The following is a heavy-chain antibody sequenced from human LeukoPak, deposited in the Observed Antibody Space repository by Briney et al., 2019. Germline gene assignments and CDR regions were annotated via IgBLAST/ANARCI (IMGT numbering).Heavy chain of an antibody. CDR1: GYSISSGYY. Sequence: SETLSLTCTVSGYSISSGYYWGWIRQPPGKGLEWIGSIYHSGSTYYNPSLKSRVTISVDTSKNQFSLKLSFVTAADTAVYYCARVSYQEGVDYWGQGTLVTVSS. J-gene: IGHJ4*02. CDR2: IYHSGST. CDR3: ARVSYQEGVDY. V-gene: IGHV4-38-2*02. D-gene: IGHD2-2*01.